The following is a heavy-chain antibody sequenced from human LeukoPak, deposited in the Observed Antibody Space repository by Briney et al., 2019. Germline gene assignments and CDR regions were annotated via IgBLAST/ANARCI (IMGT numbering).Heavy chain of an antibody. V-gene: IGHV3-30-3*01. CDR3: ARDQDHPALDY. D-gene: IGHD1-14*01. CDR1: GFTFSSYA. CDR2: ISYDGSNK. Sequence: GGSLRLSCAASGFTFSSYAMHWVRQAPGKGLEWVAVISYDGSNKYYADSVKGRFTISRDNSKNTLYLQMNSLRAEDTAVYYCARDQDHPALDYWGQGTLVTVSS. J-gene: IGHJ4*02.